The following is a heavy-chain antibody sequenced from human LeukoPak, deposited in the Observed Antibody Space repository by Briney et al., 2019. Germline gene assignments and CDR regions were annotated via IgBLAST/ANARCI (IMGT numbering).Heavy chain of an antibody. Sequence: SETLSLTCTVSGGSISSSSYYWGWIRQPPGKGLEWIGSIYYSGSTYYNPSLKSRVTISVDTSKNQFSLKLSSVTAADTAVYYCARLSSWAKFDYRGQGTLVTVSS. CDR3: ARLSSWAKFDY. D-gene: IGHD6-13*01. V-gene: IGHV4-39*01. CDR1: GGSISSSSYY. J-gene: IGHJ4*02. CDR2: IYYSGST.